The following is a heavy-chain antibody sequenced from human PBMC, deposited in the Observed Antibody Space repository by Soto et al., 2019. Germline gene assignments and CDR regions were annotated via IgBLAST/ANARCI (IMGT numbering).Heavy chain of an antibody. D-gene: IGHD3-3*01. Sequence: SETLSLTCTVSGGSISSYYWSWIRQPAGKGLEWIGRIYTSGSTNYNPSLKSRVTMSVDTSKNQFSLKLSSVTAADTAVYYCARGSHDFWSGYYKHNWFDPWGQGTLVTVSS. CDR1: GGSISSYY. V-gene: IGHV4-4*07. J-gene: IGHJ5*02. CDR2: IYTSGST. CDR3: ARGSHDFWSGYYKHNWFDP.